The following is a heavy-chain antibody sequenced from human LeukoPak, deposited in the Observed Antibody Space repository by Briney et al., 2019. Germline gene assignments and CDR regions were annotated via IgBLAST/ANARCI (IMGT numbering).Heavy chain of an antibody. V-gene: IGHV3-23*01. J-gene: IGHJ6*02. CDR3: ARDQVVVAATPGYYYGMDV. CDR2: ISGSGGST. D-gene: IGHD2-15*01. Sequence: GGSLRLSCAASGFTFSSYAMSWVRQAPGKGLEWVSAISGSGGSTYYADSVKGRFTISRDNAKNSLFLQMNSLRAEDTAVYFCARDQVVVAATPGYYYGMDVWGQGTTVTVSS. CDR1: GFTFSSYA.